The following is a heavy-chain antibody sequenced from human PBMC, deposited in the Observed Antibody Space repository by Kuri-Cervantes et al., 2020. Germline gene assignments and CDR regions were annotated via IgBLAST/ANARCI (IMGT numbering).Heavy chain of an antibody. CDR2: IYYSGST. D-gene: IGHD2-15*01. V-gene: IGHV4-31*03. J-gene: IGHJ5*02. CDR1: GGSISSGGYY. Sequence: SETLSLTCTVSGGSISSGGYYWSWIRQHPGKGLEWIGYIYYSGSTYYNPSLKSRVTISADTSKNQFSLKLSSVTAADTAVYYCARDSCSGGSCWNWFDPWGQGTLVTVSS. CDR3: ARDSCSGGSCWNWFDP.